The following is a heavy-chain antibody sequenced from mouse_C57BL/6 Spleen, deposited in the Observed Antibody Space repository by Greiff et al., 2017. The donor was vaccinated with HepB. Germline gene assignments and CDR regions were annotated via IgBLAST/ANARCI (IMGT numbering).Heavy chain of an antibody. CDR2: IDPSDSYT. CDR3: ARGTTVAPYYFDY. CDR1: GYTFTSYW. J-gene: IGHJ2*01. V-gene: IGHV1-69*01. D-gene: IGHD1-1*01. Sequence: QVQLQPGAELVMPGASVKLSCKASGYTFTSYWMHWVKQRPGQGLEWIGEIDPSDSYTNYNQKFKGKSTLTVDKSSSTAYMQLSSLTSEDSAVYYCARGTTVAPYYFDYWGQGTTLTVSS.